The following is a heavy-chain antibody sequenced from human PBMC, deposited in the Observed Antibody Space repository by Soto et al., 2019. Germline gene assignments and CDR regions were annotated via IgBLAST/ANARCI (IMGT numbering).Heavy chain of an antibody. J-gene: IGHJ3*02. CDR1: GFTFSSYW. V-gene: IGHV3-7*05. Sequence: GGSLRLSCAASGFTFSSYWMSWVRQAPGKGLEWVANIKQDGSEKYYVDSVKGRFTISRDNAKNSLYLQMNSLRAEDTAVYYCARPGPERWLQPDAFDIWGRGTMVTVSS. CDR3: ARPGPERWLQPDAFDI. D-gene: IGHD5-12*01. CDR2: IKQDGSEK.